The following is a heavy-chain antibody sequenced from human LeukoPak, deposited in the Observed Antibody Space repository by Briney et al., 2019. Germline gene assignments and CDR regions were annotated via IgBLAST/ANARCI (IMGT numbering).Heavy chain of an antibody. CDR3: ARRGYEYQLLSYFDY. J-gene: IGHJ4*02. D-gene: IGHD2-2*01. CDR2: IYPGDSDT. V-gene: IGHV5-51*01. CDR1: GYSFTSYW. Sequence: GESLKISCKGSGYSFTSYWIGWVRQMPGKGLEWMGIIYPGDSDTRYSPSFQGQVTISADKSISTAYLQWSSLKASDTAMYYCARRGYEYQLLSYFDYWGQGTLVTVSS.